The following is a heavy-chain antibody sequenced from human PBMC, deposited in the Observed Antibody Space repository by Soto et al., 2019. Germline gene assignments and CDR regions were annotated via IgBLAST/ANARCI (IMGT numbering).Heavy chain of an antibody. J-gene: IGHJ5*01. CDR1: GFTFSSNG. CDR2: IAYDGSKT. Sequence: QVQLVESGGGVVQPGRSLRLTCAASGFTFSSNGMHWVRQPPGKGLEWVALIAYDGSKTYYVDSVRGRFTISRDNSENTLFLQMNSLRAEDTAVYYCARCVGGSMFDNSGKYDSWGQGTLVTVSS. D-gene: IGHD3-22*01. CDR3: ARCVGGSMFDNSGKYDS. V-gene: IGHV3-30*03.